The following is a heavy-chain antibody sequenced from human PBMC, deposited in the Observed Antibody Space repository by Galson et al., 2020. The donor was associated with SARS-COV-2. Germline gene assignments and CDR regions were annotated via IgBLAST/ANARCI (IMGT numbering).Heavy chain of an antibody. J-gene: IGHJ4*02. CDR2: LSSDDAT. V-gene: IGHV2-5*02. D-gene: IGHD2-8*01. CDR1: GLSLSTSGMG. Sequence: KMSGPTLVKPTQPLTLHHTFSGLSLSTSGMGVGWIRHPPGKALEWHVLLSSDDATRYSPSLKSRLTITKDTSKNQLVLTMTNMDPVETATYYCAHSPHYCTNGVCYTRVFDYWGQGTLVTVSS. CDR3: AHSPHYCTNGVCYTRVFDY.